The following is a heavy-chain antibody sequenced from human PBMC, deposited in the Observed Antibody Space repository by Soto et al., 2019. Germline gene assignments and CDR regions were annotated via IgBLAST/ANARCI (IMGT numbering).Heavy chain of an antibody. CDR3: ARGMTTVTTLDY. Sequence: QLQLQESGSGLVKPSQTLSLTCAVSGGSISSGGYSWSWILQPPGQGLEWIGYIYHSGSTYYHPSLKSRVTISVDRSKNKFSLKLSSVTAADTAVDYSARGMTTVTTLDYWGQGTLVTVSS. V-gene: IGHV4-30-2*01. J-gene: IGHJ4*02. D-gene: IGHD4-4*01. CDR2: IYHSGST. CDR1: GGSISSGGYS.